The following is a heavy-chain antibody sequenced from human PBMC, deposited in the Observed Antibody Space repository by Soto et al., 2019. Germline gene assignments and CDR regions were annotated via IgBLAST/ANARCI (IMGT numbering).Heavy chain of an antibody. CDR2: SSYDGSNK. D-gene: IGHD3-22*01. J-gene: IGHJ4*02. CDR3: SRRCSVVLTHFAY. CDR1: RFTLSSYA. V-gene: IGHV3-30-3*01. Sequence: GWSLRLSCAASRFTLSSYAMHWVRQAPGKGLEWVAVSSYDGSNKYYADSVEGRFTISRDNSKNTLYLQMNSLSAEDTAVYYCSRRCSVVLTHFAYCGQGTLVTVSS.